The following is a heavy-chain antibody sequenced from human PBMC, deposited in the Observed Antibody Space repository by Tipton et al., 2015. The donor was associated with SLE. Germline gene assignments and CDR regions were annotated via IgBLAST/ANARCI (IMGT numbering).Heavy chain of an antibody. CDR2: INEDGSEK. V-gene: IGHV3-7*03. D-gene: IGHD1-26*01. CDR3: ARDGKVGDRGAFDI. Sequence: GSLRLSCAASGFTFRTFWLSWVRQAPGKGLEWVANINEDGSEKYYVDSVKGRFTISRDNAENSVFLQLTSLRVEDTALYYCARDGKVGDRGAFDIWGQGTTVTVSS. J-gene: IGHJ3*02. CDR1: GFTFRTFW.